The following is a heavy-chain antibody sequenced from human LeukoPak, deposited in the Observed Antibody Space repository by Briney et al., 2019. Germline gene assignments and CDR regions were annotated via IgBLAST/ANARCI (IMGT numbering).Heavy chain of an antibody. CDR1: GGSVSSGSSY. CDR2: IYYSGST. Sequence: PSETLSLTCTVSGGSVSSGSSYWSWIRQPPGKGLEWIGSIYYSGSTYYNPSLKSRVTISVDTSKNQFSLKLSSVTAADTAVYYCARHLSSSSGRYYYYYMDVWGKGTTVTVS. V-gene: IGHV4-39*01. J-gene: IGHJ6*03. D-gene: IGHD6-6*01. CDR3: ARHLSSSSGRYYYYYMDV.